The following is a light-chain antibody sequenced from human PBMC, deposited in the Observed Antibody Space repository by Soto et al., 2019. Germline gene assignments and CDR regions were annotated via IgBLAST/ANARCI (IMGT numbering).Light chain of an antibody. Sequence: DIQMTQSPSSLSASVGDRVTITCQASQDISNYLNWYQQKPGKAPKLLIYDASNLETGVPSRFSGSGSGTDFTLTINSMQPEDIATYYCQQYDNLPLTFGGGTKVDI. CDR3: QQYDNLPLT. CDR1: QDISNY. CDR2: DAS. V-gene: IGKV1-33*01. J-gene: IGKJ4*01.